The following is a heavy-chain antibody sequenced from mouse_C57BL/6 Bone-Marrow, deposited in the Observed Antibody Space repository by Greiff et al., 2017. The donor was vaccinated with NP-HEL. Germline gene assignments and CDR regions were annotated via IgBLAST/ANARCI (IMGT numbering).Heavy chain of an antibody. J-gene: IGHJ3*01. V-gene: IGHV1-7*01. CDR1: GYTFTSYW. CDR2: INPSSGYS. D-gene: IGHD2-1*01. CDR3: ATIYYGNLAWFAY. Sequence: VQVVESGAELAKPGASVKLSCKASGYTFTSYWMHWVKQRPGQGLEWIGYINPSSGYSKYNQKFKDKATLTADKSSSTAYMQLSSLTYEDSAVYYCATIYYGNLAWFAYWGQGTLVTVSA.